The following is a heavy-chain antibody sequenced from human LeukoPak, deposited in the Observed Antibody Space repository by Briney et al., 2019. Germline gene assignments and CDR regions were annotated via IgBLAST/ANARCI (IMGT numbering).Heavy chain of an antibody. CDR2: IYSGGST. J-gene: IGHJ4*02. CDR3: ARDMCSGGSCYLKSPGY. D-gene: IGHD2-15*01. Sequence: GGSLRLSCAASGFTVSSNYMSWVRQAPGKGLEWVSVIYSGGSTYYADSVKGRFTISRDNSKNTLYLQMNSLRAEDTAVYYCARDMCSGGSCYLKSPGYWGQGTLVTVSS. V-gene: IGHV3-66*01. CDR1: GFTVSSNY.